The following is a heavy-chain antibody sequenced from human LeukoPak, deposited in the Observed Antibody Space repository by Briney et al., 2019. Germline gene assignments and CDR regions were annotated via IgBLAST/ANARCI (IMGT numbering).Heavy chain of an antibody. J-gene: IGHJ4*02. V-gene: IGHV3-23*01. CDR3: AKTRPLDSSSWSHGDY. D-gene: IGHD6-13*01. Sequence: GGSLRLSCAASGFIFSSYWMSWVRQAPGKGLEWVSAISGSGDSTYYGDSVKGRFTISRDNSKNTLYLQMNSLRAEDTAVYYCAKTRPLDSSSWSHGDYWGQGTQVTVSS. CDR2: ISGSGDST. CDR1: GFIFSSYW.